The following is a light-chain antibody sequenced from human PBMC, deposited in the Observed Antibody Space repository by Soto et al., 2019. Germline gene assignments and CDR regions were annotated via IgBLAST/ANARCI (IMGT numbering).Light chain of an antibody. Sequence: DIQMTQSPSSLSASVGDRVTITCRASQSIRSYLNWYQQKPGRAPKLLIYAAPSLQSGVPSRFSGSGSGTDFTLTISSLQPEDFATYYCQQSYSTPRTFGQGTKLEFK. V-gene: IGKV1-39*01. CDR2: AAP. CDR1: QSIRSY. J-gene: IGKJ2*01. CDR3: QQSYSTPRT.